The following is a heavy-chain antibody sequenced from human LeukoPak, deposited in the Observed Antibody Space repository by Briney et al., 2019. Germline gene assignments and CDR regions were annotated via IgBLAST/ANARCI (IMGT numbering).Heavy chain of an antibody. CDR2: INHSGST. D-gene: IGHD3-3*01. V-gene: IGHV4-34*01. Sequence: PSETLSLTCAVYGGSFSGYYWSWIRQPPGKGLEWIGEINHSGSTNYNPSLKSRVTISVDTSKNQFSLKLSSVTAADTAVYYCARERRPTYYDFRSGYYIWGQGTLVTVSS. CDR3: ARERRPTYYDFRSGYYI. CDR1: GGSFSGYY. J-gene: IGHJ4*02.